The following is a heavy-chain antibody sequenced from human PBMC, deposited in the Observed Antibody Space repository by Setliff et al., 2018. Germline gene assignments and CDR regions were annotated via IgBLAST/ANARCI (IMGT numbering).Heavy chain of an antibody. V-gene: IGHV1-24*01. Sequence: ASVKVSCKVSGYTLTELSMHWVRQAPGKGLEWMGGFDPEDGETIYAQKFQGRVTMTEDTSTDTAYMELSSLRSEDTAVYYCATGGLLWFGELSGGAFDIWGQGAMVTVSS. CDR1: GYTLTELS. CDR3: ATGGLLWFGELSGGAFDI. J-gene: IGHJ3*02. D-gene: IGHD3-10*01. CDR2: FDPEDGET.